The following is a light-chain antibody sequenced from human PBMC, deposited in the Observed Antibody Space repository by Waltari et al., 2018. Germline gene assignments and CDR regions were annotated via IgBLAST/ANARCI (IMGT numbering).Light chain of an antibody. CDR3: ATWDDSLSGV. CDR1: TSNIGGND. J-gene: IGLJ3*02. V-gene: IGLV1-47*01. CDR2: KNN. Sequence: QSVLTQPPSASGSPGQTITISCSGSTSNIGGNDVYWYQHLPGTAPKLLIYKNNRRPSGVSERFSGSKSGTAASLAISGLRSEDEAYYYCATWDDSLSGVFGGGTKLTVL.